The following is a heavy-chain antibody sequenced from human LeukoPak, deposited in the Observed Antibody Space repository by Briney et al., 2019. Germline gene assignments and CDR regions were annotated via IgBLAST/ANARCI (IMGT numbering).Heavy chain of an antibody. Sequence: SETLSLTCTVSGGSISSSSYYWGWIRQPPGKGLEWIGSIYYSGSTYYNPSLKSRVTISVGTSKNQFSLKLSSVTAADTAVYYCARLRITVAGYDYWGQGTLVTVSS. CDR3: ARLRITVAGYDY. CDR2: IYYSGST. V-gene: IGHV4-39*01. D-gene: IGHD6-19*01. J-gene: IGHJ4*02. CDR1: GGSISSSSYY.